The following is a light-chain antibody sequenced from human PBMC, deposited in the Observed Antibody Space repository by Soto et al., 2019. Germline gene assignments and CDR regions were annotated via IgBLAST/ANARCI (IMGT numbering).Light chain of an antibody. V-gene: IGKV4-1*01. J-gene: IGKJ1*01. CDR1: QSVIYSSNNKNY. CDR2: WAS. Sequence: DIVMTQSPDSLAVSLGERATINCKSSQSVIYSSNNKNYLAWYRQKPGQPPKLLIYWASTRESGVPDRFSGSGSGTDFTLTISSLQAEDVAVYYCHQYYRSPQTFGQGTKVEIK. CDR3: HQYYRSPQT.